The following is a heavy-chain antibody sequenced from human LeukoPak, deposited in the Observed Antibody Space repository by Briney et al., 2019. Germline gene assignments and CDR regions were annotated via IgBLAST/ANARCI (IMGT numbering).Heavy chain of an antibody. CDR2: ISYDGSQK. CDR3: ARERAGYYISY. V-gene: IGHV3-30*04. CDR1: GFTFSSYA. D-gene: IGHD3-9*01. Sequence: PGGSLRLSCAASGFTFSSYAMHWVRQAPGKGLEWVAFISYDGSQKYYADSVTGRFTIARDDSESTLFLQMDSLKADDTAVYYCARERAGYYISYWGQGTLVTVSS. J-gene: IGHJ4*02.